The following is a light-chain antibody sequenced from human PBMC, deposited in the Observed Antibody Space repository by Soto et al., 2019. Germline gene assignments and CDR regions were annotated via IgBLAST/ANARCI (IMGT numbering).Light chain of an antibody. CDR1: QSISSW. Sequence: DIQMTQSPSTLSASVGDIVTITCRASQSISSWLAWYKQKPGNATKLLIYDASSLESGVASRFRGSASGTEFPLTSSSLQPDDFATYYCQQYNSPLTFGGGTKVEIK. V-gene: IGKV1-5*01. CDR3: QQYNSPLT. J-gene: IGKJ4*01. CDR2: DAS.